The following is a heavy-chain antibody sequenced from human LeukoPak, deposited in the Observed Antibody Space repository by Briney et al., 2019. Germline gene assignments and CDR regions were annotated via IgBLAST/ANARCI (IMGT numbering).Heavy chain of an antibody. D-gene: IGHD3-22*01. J-gene: IGHJ4*02. Sequence: SGGSLRLSCAASGFTFSSYAMSWVRQAPGKGLEWVAVISYDGSNKYYADSVKGRFTISRDNSKNTLYLQMNSLRAEDTAVYYCARERSGSSGYYSAIDSWGQGTLVTVSS. CDR3: ARERSGSSGYYSAIDS. V-gene: IGHV3-30*03. CDR2: ISYDGSNK. CDR1: GFTFSSYA.